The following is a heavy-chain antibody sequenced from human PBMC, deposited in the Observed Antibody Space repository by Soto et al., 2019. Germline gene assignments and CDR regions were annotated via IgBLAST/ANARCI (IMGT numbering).Heavy chain of an antibody. V-gene: IGHV3-33*01. J-gene: IGHJ4*02. CDR2: IGYDGSNK. D-gene: IGHD3-10*01. CDR3: ARESPQDYYGSGRSPEYFDY. CDR1: GFTFSSYG. Sequence: QVQLVESGGGVVQPGRSLRLSCAASGFTFSSYGMHWVRQAPGKGLEWVAGIGYDGSNKYYADSVKGRFTISRANSKNTLYLQMNSLRAEDTAVYYCARESPQDYYGSGRSPEYFDYWGQGTLVTVSS.